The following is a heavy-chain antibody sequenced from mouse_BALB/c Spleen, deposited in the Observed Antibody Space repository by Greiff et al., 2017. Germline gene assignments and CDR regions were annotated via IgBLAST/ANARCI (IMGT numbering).Heavy chain of an antibody. Sequence: VQLQQSGAELVRPGTSVKVSCKASGYAFTNYLIEWVKQRPGQGLEWIGVINPGSGGTNYNEKFKCKAALTADKSSSTAYMQLSSLTSDDSAVYFCARWDQYYFDYWGQGTTLTVSS. V-gene: IGHV1-54*01. D-gene: IGHD4-1*01. CDR3: ARWDQYYFDY. J-gene: IGHJ2*01. CDR1: GYAFTNYL. CDR2: INPGSGGT.